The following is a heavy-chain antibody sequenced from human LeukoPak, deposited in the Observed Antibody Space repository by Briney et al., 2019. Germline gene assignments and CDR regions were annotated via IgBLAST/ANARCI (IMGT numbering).Heavy chain of an antibody. Sequence: GSLRLSCAASGFTFSTYSMNWVRQAPGKGLEGVSSISSSSTYIYYADSVKGRFTISRDNAKNSLNLQMNSLRAEDTAVYYCARDNDYGDYEPFDYWGQGTLVTVSS. CDR3: ARDNDYGDYEPFDY. CDR1: GFTFSTYS. J-gene: IGHJ4*02. V-gene: IGHV3-21*01. D-gene: IGHD4-17*01. CDR2: ISSSSTYI.